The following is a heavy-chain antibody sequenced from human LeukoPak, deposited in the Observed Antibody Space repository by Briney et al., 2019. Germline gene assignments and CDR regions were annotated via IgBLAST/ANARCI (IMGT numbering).Heavy chain of an antibody. CDR3: AREPSGVVVVAAARGGYYFDY. CDR1: GYSISSGYY. Sequence: SETLSLTCTVSGYSISSGYYWSWIRQPPGKGLEWIGEINHSGSTNYNPSLKSRVTISVDTSKNQFSLKLSSVTAADTAVYYCAREPSGVVVVAAARGGYYFDYWGQGTLVTVSS. CDR2: INHSGST. D-gene: IGHD2-15*01. J-gene: IGHJ4*02. V-gene: IGHV4-38-2*02.